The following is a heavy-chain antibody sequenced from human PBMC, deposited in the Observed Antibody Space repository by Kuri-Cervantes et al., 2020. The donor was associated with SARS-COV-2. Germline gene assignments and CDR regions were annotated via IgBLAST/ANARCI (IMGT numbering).Heavy chain of an antibody. V-gene: IGHV3-30-3*01. CDR1: GFTFSSYA. J-gene: IGHJ5*02. CDR3: TTVTLGYCSSTSCYEWFDP. CDR2: ISYDGSNK. Sequence: GESLKISCAASGFTFSSYAMHWVRQAPGKGLEWVAVISYDGSNKYYADSVKGRFTISRDNSKNTLYLQMNSLKTEDTAVYYCTTVTLGYCSSTSCYEWFDPWGQGTLVTVSS. D-gene: IGHD2-2*01.